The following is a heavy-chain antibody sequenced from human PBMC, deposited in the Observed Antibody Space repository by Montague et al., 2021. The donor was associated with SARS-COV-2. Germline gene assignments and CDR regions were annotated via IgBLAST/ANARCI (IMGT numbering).Heavy chain of an antibody. CDR2: IYYSSST. D-gene: IGHD6-13*01. Sequence: TLSLTCVVYGTSTSGCGYYWSRIPQHTGKGLEWIGYIYYSSSTYSNPSLKSRLSISLDTSKNHFSLRLSSVTAADTAVYYSARSESPSYTSSPFDYWGQGTLVTVSS. CDR3: ARSESPSYTSSPFDY. CDR1: GTSTSGCGYY. J-gene: IGHJ4*02. V-gene: IGHV4-31*11.